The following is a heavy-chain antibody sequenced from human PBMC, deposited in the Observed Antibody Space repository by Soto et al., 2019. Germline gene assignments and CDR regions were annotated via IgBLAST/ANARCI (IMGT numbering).Heavy chain of an antibody. CDR3: TTERDY. V-gene: IGHV3-73*02. CDR2: IRSRPHNYAT. J-gene: IGHJ4*02. CDR1: GLNFSGSA. Sequence: EVQLVESGGGLVQIGGSLKLSCATSGLNFSGSAMHWARQASGKGLEWVGRIRSRPHNYATTYAASVEGRFTISSDDSKNTVYLQMNGLKTDDTAMYYCTTERDYWGRGTLVTVSS.